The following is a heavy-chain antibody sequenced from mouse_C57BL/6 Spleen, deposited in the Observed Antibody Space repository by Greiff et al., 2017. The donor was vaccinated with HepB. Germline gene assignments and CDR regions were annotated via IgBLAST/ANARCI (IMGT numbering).Heavy chain of an antibody. D-gene: IGHD2-12*01. Sequence: VQLQQSGAELARPGASVKLSCKASGYTFTSYGISWVKQRTGQGLEWIGEIYPRSGNTYYNEKFKGKATLTADKSSSTAYMELRRLNSEDSAVYFCERILSNDGYFEGWGTGTTVTVSS. V-gene: IGHV1-81*01. CDR1: GYTFTSYG. CDR2: IYPRSGNT. J-gene: IGHJ1*03. CDR3: ERILSNDGYFEG.